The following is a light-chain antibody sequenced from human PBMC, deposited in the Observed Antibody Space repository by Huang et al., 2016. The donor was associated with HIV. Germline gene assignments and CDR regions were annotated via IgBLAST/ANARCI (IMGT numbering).Light chain of an antibody. CDR3: MQSTHWLGT. CDR1: QSLVHGNGITY. Sequence: DVVLPQSPPSLPVTLGQPASISCKSSQSLVHGNGITYLNWFHQRPGQPPRRLIYKISNRDSGVPDRFSGSGSGSDFTLTISRVEAEDAGVYYCMQSTHWLGTFGQGTKVEI. CDR2: KIS. J-gene: IGKJ1*01. V-gene: IGKV2-30*02.